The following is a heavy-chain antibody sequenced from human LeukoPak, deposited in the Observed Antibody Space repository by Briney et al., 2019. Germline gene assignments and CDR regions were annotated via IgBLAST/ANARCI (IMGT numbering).Heavy chain of an antibody. V-gene: IGHV4-59*01. CDR1: GGSISSYY. D-gene: IGHD3-10*01. J-gene: IGHJ3*02. CDR3: AREGIIGEPDAFDI. Sequence: PSETLSLTCSVSGGSISSYYWSWIRQPPGKGLEGIGYIYYSGSTNYNPSLKSRVTISVDTSKNPFSLKLTSVTAADTAVYYCAREGIIGEPDAFDIWGQGTMVTVSS. CDR2: IYYSGST.